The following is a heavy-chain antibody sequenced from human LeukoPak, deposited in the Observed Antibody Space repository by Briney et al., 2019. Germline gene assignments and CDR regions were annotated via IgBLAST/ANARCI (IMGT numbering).Heavy chain of an antibody. J-gene: IGHJ4*02. D-gene: IGHD5-18*01. V-gene: IGHV3-30-3*01. CDR2: ISYDGSNK. CDR1: GFTFSSYA. CDR3: ARAEGYSYGSALDY. Sequence: GGSLRLSCAASGFTFSSYAMHWVRQAPGKGLEWVAVISYDGSNKYYADSVKGRFTNSRDNSKNTLYLQMNSLRAEDTAVYYCARAEGYSYGSALDYWGQGTLVTVSS.